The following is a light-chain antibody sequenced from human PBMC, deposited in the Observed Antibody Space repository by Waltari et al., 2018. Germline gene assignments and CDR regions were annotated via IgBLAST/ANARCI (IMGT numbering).Light chain of an antibody. J-gene: IGLJ1*01. CDR1: RSDVGIYNL. Sequence: QSALTQPASVSGSPGQSITISCTGTRSDVGIYNLVSWYQQHPGKAPKLMLYEGSKRPSGVSNRFSGSKTGNTASLTISGLQAEDEADYYCCSYAGSPFVFGTGTKVTVL. CDR3: CSYAGSPFV. V-gene: IGLV2-23*01. CDR2: EGS.